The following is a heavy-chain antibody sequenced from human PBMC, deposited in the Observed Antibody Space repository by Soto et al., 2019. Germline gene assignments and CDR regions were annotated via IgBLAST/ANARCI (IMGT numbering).Heavy chain of an antibody. D-gene: IGHD3-10*01. J-gene: IGHJ4*02. Sequence: EVQLVESGGGLVQPGGSLRLSCAASGLTFRTYWVIWVRQAPGKGLVWVSRVYNYGDSTLHAASVTGRFTISRDNAKNTVYLQMIDLRVEDKAMCYCGVRPGSSTGGDYWGRGTLVTVSS. CDR2: VYNYGDST. V-gene: IGHV3-74*03. CDR1: GLTFRTYW. CDR3: GVRPGSSTGGDY.